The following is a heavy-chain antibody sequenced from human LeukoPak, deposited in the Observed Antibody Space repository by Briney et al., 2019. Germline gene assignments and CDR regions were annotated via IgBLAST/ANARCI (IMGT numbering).Heavy chain of an antibody. J-gene: IGHJ4*02. CDR2: IYYSGST. D-gene: IGHD2/OR15-2a*01. Sequence: PSETLSLTCTVSGGSISSSSYYWGWIRQPPGKGLEWIGSIYYSGSTYYNPSLKSRVTISVDTSKNQFSLKLSSVTAADTAVYYCARTTFNGLELQDFDYWGQGTLVTVSS. V-gene: IGHV4-39*07. CDR3: ARTTFNGLELQDFDY. CDR1: GGSISSSSYY.